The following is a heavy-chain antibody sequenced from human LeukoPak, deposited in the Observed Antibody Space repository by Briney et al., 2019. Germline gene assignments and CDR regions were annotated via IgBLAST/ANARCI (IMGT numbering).Heavy chain of an antibody. CDR1: GFTFSSFG. J-gene: IGHJ4*02. D-gene: IGHD6-13*01. CDR2: ISYEGSNK. V-gene: IGHV3-30-3*01. CDR3: ARQPLAAAGDHFDY. Sequence: GGSLRLSCAASGFTFSSFGMHWVRQAPGKGLEWVAIISYEGSNKYYADSVKGRFTISRDNSKNTLYLQINSLRAEDTAVYYCARQPLAAAGDHFDYWGQGTLVTVSS.